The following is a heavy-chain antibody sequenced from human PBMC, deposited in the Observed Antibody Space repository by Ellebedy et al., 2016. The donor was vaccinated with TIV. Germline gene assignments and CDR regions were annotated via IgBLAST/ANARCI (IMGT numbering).Heavy chain of an antibody. Sequence: SETLSLXXAVYGGSFSGYYWTWIRQLPGKGLEWIGEINHSGSTNYNPSLKSRVAISVDTSKNQFSLKLRSVTAADTAVYYCARGQGRRKATDYWGQGTLVTVSS. V-gene: IGHV4-34*01. D-gene: IGHD5-12*01. J-gene: IGHJ4*02. CDR1: GGSFSGYY. CDR3: ARGQGRRKATDY. CDR2: INHSGST.